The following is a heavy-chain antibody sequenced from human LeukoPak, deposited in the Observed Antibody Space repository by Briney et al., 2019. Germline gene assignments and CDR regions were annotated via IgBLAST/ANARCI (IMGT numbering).Heavy chain of an antibody. CDR3: ARASSGYYDDAFDI. CDR1: GGTFSSYA. J-gene: IGHJ3*02. CDR2: IIPIFGTA. D-gene: IGHD3-22*01. Sequence: SVKVSCKASGGTFSSYAISWVRQAPGQGLEWMGGIIPIFGTANCAQKFQGRVTITADESTSTAYMELSSLRSEDTAVYYCARASSGYYDDAFDIWGQGTMVTVSS. V-gene: IGHV1-69*13.